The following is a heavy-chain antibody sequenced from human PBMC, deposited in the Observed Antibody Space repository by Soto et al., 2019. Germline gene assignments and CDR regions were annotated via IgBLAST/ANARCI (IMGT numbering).Heavy chain of an antibody. J-gene: IGHJ4*02. V-gene: IGHV4-39*01. CDR2: VFYTGFN. CDR1: GASISGSYYY. CDR3: ATSQKGYNWNYFDH. Sequence: SETLSLTCAVSGASISGSYYYWAWLRQSPGKGPEWIGSVFYTGFNSYNPSLESRVSVSVDTSKSQFSLKLSAVTAADTAVYYCATSQKGYNWNYFDHWGQGALVTVSS. D-gene: IGHD1-20*01.